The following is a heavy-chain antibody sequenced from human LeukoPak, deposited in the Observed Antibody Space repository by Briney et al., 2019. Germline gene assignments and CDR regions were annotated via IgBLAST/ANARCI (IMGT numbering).Heavy chain of an antibody. CDR1: GYTFTSYY. V-gene: IGHV1-46*01. CDR3: ARDNSVGDNAWWFDP. CDR2: INPSGGST. J-gene: IGHJ5*02. D-gene: IGHD1-26*01. Sequence: ASVKVSCKASGYTFTSYYMHWVRQAPGQGLEWMGIINPSGGSTSYAQKFQGRVTMTRDMSTSTDYMELSSLRSEDTDIYYCARDNSVGDNAWWFDPWGQGTLVTVSS.